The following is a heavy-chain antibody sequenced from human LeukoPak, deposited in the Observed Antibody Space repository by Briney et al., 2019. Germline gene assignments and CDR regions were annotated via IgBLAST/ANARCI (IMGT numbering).Heavy chain of an antibody. V-gene: IGHV1-2*06. D-gene: IGHD5-24*01. CDR3: ARVGDGLNDAFDI. CDR1: GYTFTGYY. Sequence: GASVKVSCKASGYTFTGYYMNWVRQAPGQGLEWMGRINPNSGGTNYAKKFQGRVTMTRATSISTAYMELSRLRSDDTAVYYCARVGDGLNDAFDIWGQGTMVTVSS. CDR2: INPNSGGT. J-gene: IGHJ3*02.